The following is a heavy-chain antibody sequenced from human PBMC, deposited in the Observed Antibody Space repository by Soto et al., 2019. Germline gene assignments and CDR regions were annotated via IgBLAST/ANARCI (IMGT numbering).Heavy chain of an antibody. J-gene: IGHJ2*01. D-gene: IGHD6-6*01. Sequence: ASVKASCKASGYTFTGYSMHWVRQAPGQGLEWMGWINPNSGGTNYAQKFQGWVTMTRDTSISTAYMELSRLRSDDTAVYYCAREVGGSSSVWYFDLWGRGTLVTVSS. V-gene: IGHV1-2*04. CDR3: AREVGGSSSVWYFDL. CDR2: INPNSGGT. CDR1: GYTFTGYS.